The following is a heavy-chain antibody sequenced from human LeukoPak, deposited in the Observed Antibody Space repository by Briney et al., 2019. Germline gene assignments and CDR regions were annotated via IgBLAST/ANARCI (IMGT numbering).Heavy chain of an antibody. Sequence: ASVKVSCKASGYTFTSYGISWVRQAPGQGLEWMGWISAYNGNTNYAQKLQGRVTMTRNTSISTAYMELSSLRSEDTAVYYCAREVATRRTTVILDAFDIWGQGTMVTVSS. CDR2: ISAYNGNT. V-gene: IGHV1-18*01. CDR3: AREVATRRTTVILDAFDI. J-gene: IGHJ3*02. CDR1: GYTFTSYG. D-gene: IGHD4-17*01.